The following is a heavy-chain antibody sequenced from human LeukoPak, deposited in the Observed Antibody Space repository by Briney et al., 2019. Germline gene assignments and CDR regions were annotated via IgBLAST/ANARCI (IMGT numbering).Heavy chain of an antibody. CDR1: GFSFSTYC. CDR3: VRDFRSADY. CDR2: ICPDGTVT. Sequence: GGSLRLSCAASGFSFSTYCMHWVRQAPGEGPMWVSRICPDGTVTNYADSVKARFSISRDNARNTVYLQMNSLRAEDTAVYYCVRDFRSADYWGQGTLVTVSS. J-gene: IGHJ4*02. V-gene: IGHV3-74*01.